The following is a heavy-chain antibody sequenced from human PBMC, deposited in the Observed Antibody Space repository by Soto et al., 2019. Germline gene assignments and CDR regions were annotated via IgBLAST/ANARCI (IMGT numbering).Heavy chain of an antibody. D-gene: IGHD3-3*01. CDR2: MNPNSGNT. Sequence: GASVTVSCKASVYTFTSYDINWVRQDTGQGLEWMGWMNPNSGNTGYAQKFQGRVTMTRNTSISTAYMELSSLRSEDTAVYYCARGRFYVLRFLEWLPHDAFDIWGQGTMVTVSS. V-gene: IGHV1-8*01. J-gene: IGHJ3*02. CDR3: ARGRFYVLRFLEWLPHDAFDI. CDR1: VYTFTSYD.